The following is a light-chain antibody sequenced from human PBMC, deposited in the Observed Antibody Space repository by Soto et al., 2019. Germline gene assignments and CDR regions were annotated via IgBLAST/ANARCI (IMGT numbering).Light chain of an antibody. CDR2: GAS. J-gene: IGKJ1*01. CDR3: QQYNNLTTWT. Sequence: TQSPATLSVSPGERATLSCRASQTVSRNLAWYQQKPGQAPRLLIYGASTRATGIPARFSGSGSGTEFTLTISSLQSEDFAVYYCQQYNNLTTWTFGQGTKVDIK. V-gene: IGKV3-15*01. CDR1: QTVSRN.